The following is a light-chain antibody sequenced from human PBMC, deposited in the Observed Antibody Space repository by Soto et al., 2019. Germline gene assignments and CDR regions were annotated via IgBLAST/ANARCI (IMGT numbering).Light chain of an antibody. CDR1: SSDVGAYDY. Sequence: QSVLTQPASVSGSPGQSIAISCTGTSSDVGAYDYVSWYQQHPGEAPKVKIYDVSHRPSGVSDRFSGSKSGNKASLTISGLQAEDEADYYCSSYAKSGSVVFGGGTKVTVL. CDR3: SSYAKSGSVV. CDR2: DVS. V-gene: IGLV2-14*01. J-gene: IGLJ2*01.